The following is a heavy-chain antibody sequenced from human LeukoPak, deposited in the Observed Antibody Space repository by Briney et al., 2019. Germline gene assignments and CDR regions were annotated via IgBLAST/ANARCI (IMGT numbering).Heavy chain of an antibody. CDR3: AARRGYAPEAY. Sequence: GGSLRLSCAASGFTFSSYAMSWVRQAPGKGLEWVSAISGSGGSTYYADSVKGRFTISRDNSKNTLYLQMNSLRAEDTAVYYCAARRGYAPEAYWGQGTLVTVSS. V-gene: IGHV3-23*01. D-gene: IGHD2-15*01. CDR2: ISGSGGST. J-gene: IGHJ1*01. CDR1: GFTFSSYA.